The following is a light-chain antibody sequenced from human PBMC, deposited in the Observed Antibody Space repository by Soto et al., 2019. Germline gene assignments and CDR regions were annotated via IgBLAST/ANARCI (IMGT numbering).Light chain of an antibody. V-gene: IGKV1-5*01. J-gene: IGKJ2*01. CDR1: QTTNTW. CDR2: DAS. Sequence: DIQMTQFPSTLSASVGDRVPITCRASQTTNTWLAWYQQKPGTAPKLLIYDASSLEGGVPSRFSASGSGTEFTLTISSLQPDDLATYYCQQYISYPYTFGQGTKVEI. CDR3: QQYISYPYT.